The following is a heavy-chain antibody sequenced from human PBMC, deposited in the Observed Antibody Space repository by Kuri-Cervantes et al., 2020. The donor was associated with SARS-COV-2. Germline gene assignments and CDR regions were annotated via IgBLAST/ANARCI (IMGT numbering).Heavy chain of an antibody. CDR3: ARIRQEGYDFWSGYTTRPSYGMDV. D-gene: IGHD3-3*01. V-gene: IGHV2-70*11. Sequence: SGPTLVKPTQTLTLTCTFSGFSLSTSGMCVSWIRQPPGKALEWLARIDWDDDKYYSTSLKTRLTISKDTSKNQVVLTMTNMDPVDTATYYCARIRQEGYDFWSGYTTRPSYGMDVWGQGTTVTVSS. CDR1: GFSLSTSGMC. CDR2: IDWDDDK. J-gene: IGHJ6*02.